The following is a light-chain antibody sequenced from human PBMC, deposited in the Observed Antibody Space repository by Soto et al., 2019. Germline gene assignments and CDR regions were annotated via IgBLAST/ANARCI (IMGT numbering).Light chain of an antibody. Sequence: EIVLTQSPRTLSLSPGESATLSCPASQSVRSNSLAWYQQKPGQAPRLLTFGASGRATDTPPRFSGRGSGTDFTVTISRLDPEAFAVSYCLQYGTSPLTFGGVTKVDI. CDR1: QSVRSNS. CDR3: LQYGTSPLT. J-gene: IGKJ4*01. CDR2: GAS. V-gene: IGKV3-20*01.